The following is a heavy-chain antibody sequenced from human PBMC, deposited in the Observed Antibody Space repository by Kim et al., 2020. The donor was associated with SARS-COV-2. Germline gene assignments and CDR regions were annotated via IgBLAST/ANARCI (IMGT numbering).Heavy chain of an antibody. J-gene: IGHJ4*02. D-gene: IGHD3-9*01. Sequence: GSTYYADSVKGRFTISRDNSKNMLYLQMNSLRGEDTAVYYCARNFDYFDYWGQGTLVTVSS. CDR2: GST. CDR3: ARNFDYFDY. V-gene: IGHV3-23*01.